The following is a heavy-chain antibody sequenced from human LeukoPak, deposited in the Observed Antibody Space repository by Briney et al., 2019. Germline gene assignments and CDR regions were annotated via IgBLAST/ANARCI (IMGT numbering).Heavy chain of an antibody. J-gene: IGHJ6*02. CDR2: INPSGGST. CDR1: GYTLTSYY. CDR3: ARSRYSGSSWYRGLGMDV. D-gene: IGHD6-13*01. Sequence: ASVKVSCKASGYTLTSYYMHWVRQAPGQGLEWMGIINPSGGSTSYAQKFQGRVTMTRDTSTSTVYMELSSLRSEDTAVYYCARSRYSGSSWYRGLGMDVWGQGTTVTVSS. V-gene: IGHV1-46*01.